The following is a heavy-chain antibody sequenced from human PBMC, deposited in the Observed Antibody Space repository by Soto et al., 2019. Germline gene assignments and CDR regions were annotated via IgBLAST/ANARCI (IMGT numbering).Heavy chain of an antibody. CDR3: ARDQRGSGWYKVGAFDI. Sequence: EVQLVESGGGLVQPGGSLRLSCAASGFTFSSYEMNWVRQAPGKGLEWVSYISSSGSTIYYADSVKGRFTISRDNAKNSLYLQMNSLRAEDTAVYYCARDQRGSGWYKVGAFDIWGQGTMVTVSS. CDR1: GFTFSSYE. CDR2: ISSSGSTI. V-gene: IGHV3-48*03. J-gene: IGHJ3*02. D-gene: IGHD6-19*01.